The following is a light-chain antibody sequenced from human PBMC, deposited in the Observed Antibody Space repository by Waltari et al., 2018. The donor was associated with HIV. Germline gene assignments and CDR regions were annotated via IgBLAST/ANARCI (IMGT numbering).Light chain of an antibody. CDR2: TTK. V-gene: IGLV1-44*01. CDR1: FSNIGNNG. J-gene: IGLJ3*02. CDR3: GAWDDNLDAWV. Sequence: QSVLTQAPSASGTPGQRVTISCSGSFSNIGNNGVSWFQQLTGTAPQLLIYTTKPRPSGVPDRFSGSKSGTSASLSISGLQSDDEADYYCGAWDDNLDAWVFGGGTKLSV.